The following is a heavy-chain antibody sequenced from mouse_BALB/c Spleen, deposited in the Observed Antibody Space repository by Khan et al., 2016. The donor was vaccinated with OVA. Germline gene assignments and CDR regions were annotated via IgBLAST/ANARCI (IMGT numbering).Heavy chain of an antibody. V-gene: IGHV1S81*02. J-gene: IGHJ3*01. CDR1: GYTFNSYY. CDR3: TRGVYGGFSY. Sequence: QVQLQQSGAELVKPGASVKLSCKASGYTFNSYYMYWVKQRPGQGLEWIGEINPSNGGTNFNEKFKSKATLTVDKSSSTAYMQLSSLTSEDSAVYYGTRGVYGGFSYWGQGTLVTVSA. D-gene: IGHD1-2*01. CDR2: INPSNGGT.